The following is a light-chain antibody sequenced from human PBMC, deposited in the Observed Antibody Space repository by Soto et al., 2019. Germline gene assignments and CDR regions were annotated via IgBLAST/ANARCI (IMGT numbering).Light chain of an antibody. Sequence: AIQMTQSPPSLSASVGDRVIITCRTSQGIRNDLGWYQQKPGKAPKLLIFGASTFQSGVPSRFSGGGSGTDFTLTITSLQPEDFATYYCLQHYNYPLTFGGGTKVEVK. CDR2: GAS. CDR1: QGIRND. CDR3: LQHYNYPLT. J-gene: IGKJ4*01. V-gene: IGKV1-6*01.